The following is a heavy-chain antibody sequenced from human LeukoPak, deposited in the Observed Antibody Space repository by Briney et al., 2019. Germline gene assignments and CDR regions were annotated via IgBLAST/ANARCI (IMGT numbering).Heavy chain of an antibody. CDR2: ISSSSSYT. V-gene: IGHV3-11*06. Sequence: GSLRLSCAASGFTFSDYYMSWVRQAPGKGLEWVSYISSSSSYTNYADSVKGRFTISRDNAKNSLYLQMNSLRAEDTAVYYCARERYYDSSGYPAFDYWGQGTLVTVSS. CDR1: GFTFSDYY. J-gene: IGHJ4*02. D-gene: IGHD3-22*01. CDR3: ARERYYDSSGYPAFDY.